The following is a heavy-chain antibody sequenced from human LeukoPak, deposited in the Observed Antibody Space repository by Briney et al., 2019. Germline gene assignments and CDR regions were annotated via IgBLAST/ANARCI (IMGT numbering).Heavy chain of an antibody. CDR3: ARYCSSSSCYSDAFDY. CDR1: GGSGGSVSSSSYY. CDR2: IHTGGGT. J-gene: IGHJ4*02. Sequence: SQTLSLTCTVSGGSGGSVSSSSYYWSWIRQPAGKGLEWIGRIHTGGGTKYNPSLKSRLTISRDSSKNQFSLKLTSVTAADTAVYYCARYCSSSSCYSDAFDYWGPGSLVTVSS. V-gene: IGHV4-61*02. D-gene: IGHD2-2*01.